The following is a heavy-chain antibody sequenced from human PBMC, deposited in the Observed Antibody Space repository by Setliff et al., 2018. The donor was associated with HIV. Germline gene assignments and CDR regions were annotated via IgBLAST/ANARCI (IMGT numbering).Heavy chain of an antibody. Sequence: GGSLRLSCVASGFTFTNAWMNWLRQAPGKGPEWIARIKSKRDGSGKTYGDSVKGRITISRGNSKNTLYLQMDSLRPEDTAVYYCAREIGSSGSAGYFDYWGQGTLVTVSS. V-gene: IGHV3-74*01. J-gene: IGHJ4*02. CDR3: AREIGSSGSAGYFDY. CDR1: GFTFTNAW. D-gene: IGHD6-19*01. CDR2: IKSKRDGSGK.